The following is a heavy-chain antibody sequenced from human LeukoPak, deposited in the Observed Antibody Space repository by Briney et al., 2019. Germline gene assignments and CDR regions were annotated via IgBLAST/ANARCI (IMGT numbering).Heavy chain of an antibody. CDR1: GRSISTYY. Sequence: PSETLSLTCTVSGRSISTYYWSWIRHPPGEGLEWIGYIYYSRSTNYNPPLKGRVTLLVETFKNHFSFKLSSVTAAETAGYYCARSSHCSGGSCYALTGVGYWGQGTLVTVSS. D-gene: IGHD2-15*01. V-gene: IGHV4-59*01. CDR3: ARSSHCSGGSCYALTGVGY. J-gene: IGHJ4*02. CDR2: IYYSRST.